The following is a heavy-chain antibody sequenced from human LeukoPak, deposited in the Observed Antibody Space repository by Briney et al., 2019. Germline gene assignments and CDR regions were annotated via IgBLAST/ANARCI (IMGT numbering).Heavy chain of an antibody. D-gene: IGHD3-22*01. CDR1: GFTFSSYS. V-gene: IGHV3-21*01. Sequence: GGSLRLSCAASGFTFSSYSMNWVRQAPGKGLEWVSSISSSSSYIYYADSVKGRFTISRDNAKNSLYLQMNSLRAEDTAVYYCATSGRYYYDSSGYYLDYWGQGTLVTVSS. J-gene: IGHJ4*02. CDR2: ISSSSSYI. CDR3: ATSGRYYYDSSGYYLDY.